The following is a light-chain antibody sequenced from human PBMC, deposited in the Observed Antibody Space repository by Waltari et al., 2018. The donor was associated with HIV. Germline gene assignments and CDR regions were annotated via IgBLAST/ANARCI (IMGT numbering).Light chain of an antibody. CDR3: QVWISPNDQLNWV. CDR2: DGR. Sequence: SYVLTQPPSVSVAPGQTARITCGGDNIGSKSVHWYQKMPGQAPVLVVYDGRDRPSGIPERISGSNSGNTATLTISRCEAGDEADYYCQVWISPNDQLNWVFGGGTKLTVL. V-gene: IGLV3-21*02. J-gene: IGLJ3*02. CDR1: NIGSKS.